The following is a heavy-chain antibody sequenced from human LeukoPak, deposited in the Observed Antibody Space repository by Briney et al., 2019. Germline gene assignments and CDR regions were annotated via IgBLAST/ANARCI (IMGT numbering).Heavy chain of an antibody. CDR2: IYYTGGT. CDR3: ARRGYSSGWYEGYFDY. D-gene: IGHD6-19*01. J-gene: IGHJ4*02. V-gene: IGHV4-59*08. CDR1: GGSISPFY. Sequence: SETLSLTCTVSGGSISPFYWNWIRQPPGKGLEWIGYIYYTGGTSYSPSLNSRATISVDTSKNQFSLKLNSVTAADTAVYYCARRGYSSGWYEGYFDYWGQGTLVTVSS.